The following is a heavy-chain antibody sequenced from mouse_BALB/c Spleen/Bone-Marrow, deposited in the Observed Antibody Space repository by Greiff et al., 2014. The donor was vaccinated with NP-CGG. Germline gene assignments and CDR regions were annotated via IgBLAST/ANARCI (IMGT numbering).Heavy chain of an antibody. D-gene: IGHD1-2*01. CDR3: ARRDYGPFYALDY. J-gene: IGHJ4*01. CDR1: GYTFTSFT. Sequence: QVQLKQSGAELARPGASVKMSCKASGYTFTSFTIHWVKRRPGQGLEWIGYINPSSGYTDYNQNFKDKATLTADKSASIAYMQLTSLTSEDSAVYYCARRDYGPFYALDYWGQGTSVTVSS. V-gene: IGHV1-4*01. CDR2: INPSSGYT.